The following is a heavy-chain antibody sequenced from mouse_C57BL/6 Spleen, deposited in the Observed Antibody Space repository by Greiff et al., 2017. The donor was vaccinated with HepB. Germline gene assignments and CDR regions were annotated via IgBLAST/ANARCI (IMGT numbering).Heavy chain of an antibody. V-gene: IGHV1-42*01. CDR2: INPSTGGT. CDR1: GYSFTGYY. CDR3: ARTYYYGSSRDYFDY. D-gene: IGHD1-1*01. J-gene: IGHJ2*01. Sequence: VQLKESGPELVKPGASVKISCKASGYSFTGYYMNWVKQSPEKSLEWIGEINPSTGGTTYNQKFKAKATLTVDKSSSTAYMQLKSLTSEDSAVYYCARTYYYGSSRDYFDYWGQGTTLTVSS.